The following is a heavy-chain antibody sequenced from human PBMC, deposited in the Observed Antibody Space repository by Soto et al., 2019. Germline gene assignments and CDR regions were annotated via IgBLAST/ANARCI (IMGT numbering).Heavy chain of an antibody. V-gene: IGHV2-26*01. CDR2: IFSNDEK. D-gene: IGHD3-9*01. CDR1: GFSLSNARMG. Sequence: SGPTLVNPTETLTLTCTVSGFSLSNARMGVSWIRQPPGKALEWLAHIFSNDEKSYSTSLKSRLTISKDTSKSQVVLTMTNMDPVDTATYYCARMIRSKYYDILTGYYALGTEYYFDYWGQGTLVTVSS. CDR3: ARMIRSKYYDILTGYYALGTEYYFDY. J-gene: IGHJ4*02.